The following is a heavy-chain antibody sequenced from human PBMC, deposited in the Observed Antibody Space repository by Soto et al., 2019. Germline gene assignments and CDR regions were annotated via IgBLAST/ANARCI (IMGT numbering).Heavy chain of an antibody. D-gene: IGHD1-26*01. J-gene: IGHJ4*02. V-gene: IGHV1-18*01. CDR3: ARDAESGSYSGY. CDR1: GYTFTNYG. Sequence: QVQLVQSGAEVKKPGASVKVSCRGSGYTFTNYGITWVRQAPGQGLEWMGWISAYNGNTNYAQKLQGRVTMTTDTSTSTAYMELRSLRSDDTAVYYCARDAESGSYSGYWGQGTLVTVSS. CDR2: ISAYNGNT.